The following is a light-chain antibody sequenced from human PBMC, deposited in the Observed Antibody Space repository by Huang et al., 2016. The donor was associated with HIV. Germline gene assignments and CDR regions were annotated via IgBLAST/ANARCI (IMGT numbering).Light chain of an antibody. V-gene: IGKV3-11*01. CDR2: GAY. CDR1: QSVSSA. Sequence: EIVLTQSPATLSWSPGERATLSCRASQSVSSALDWYQQKAGQAPMLLIYGAYNRATGIPARFSGSGSGTDFTLTISSLEPEDFAVYYCQQRSDWPRTFGQGTKLEIK. J-gene: IGKJ2*01. CDR3: QQRSDWPRT.